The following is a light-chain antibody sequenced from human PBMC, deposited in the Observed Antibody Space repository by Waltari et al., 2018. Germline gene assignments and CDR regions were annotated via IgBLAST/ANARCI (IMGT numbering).Light chain of an antibody. Sequence: CRASQSIGGWLAWYQQKPEKAPELLIYGASSLQSGVPSRFSGSGSGTEFSLTIGSLQPDDFATYYCQQYHSYPRTFGQGTKVEI. J-gene: IGKJ1*01. V-gene: IGKV1-5*03. CDR3: QQYHSYPRT. CDR1: QSIGGW. CDR2: GAS.